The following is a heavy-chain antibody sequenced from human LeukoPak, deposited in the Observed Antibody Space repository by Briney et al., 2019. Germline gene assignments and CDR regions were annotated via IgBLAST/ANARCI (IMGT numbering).Heavy chain of an antibody. Sequence: SGGSLRLSCAASGFTFSSYGMHWVRQAPGKGLEWVAFIRYDGSNKYYADSVKGRFTISRDNSKNTLYLQMNSLRAEDTAVYYCARHVGLWFGELLRRGYYYYYYMDVWGKGTTVTISS. V-gene: IGHV3-30*02. CDR1: GFTFSSYG. J-gene: IGHJ6*03. D-gene: IGHD3-10*01. CDR2: IRYDGSNK. CDR3: ARHVGLWFGELLRRGYYYYYYMDV.